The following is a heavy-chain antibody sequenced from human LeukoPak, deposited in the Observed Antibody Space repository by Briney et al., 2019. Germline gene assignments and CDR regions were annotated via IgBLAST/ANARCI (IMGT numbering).Heavy chain of an antibody. J-gene: IGHJ6*02. CDR1: GFTFSSYA. Sequence: GGSLRLSCAASGFTFSSYAMHWVRQAPGKGLEWVAVISYDGSNKYYADSVKGRFTISRDNSKNTLYLQMNSLRAEDTAVYYCARGGEDFWSGYMSDYYYYGMDVWGQGTTVTVSS. V-gene: IGHV3-30-3*01. CDR3: ARGGEDFWSGYMSDYYYYGMDV. D-gene: IGHD3-3*01. CDR2: ISYDGSNK.